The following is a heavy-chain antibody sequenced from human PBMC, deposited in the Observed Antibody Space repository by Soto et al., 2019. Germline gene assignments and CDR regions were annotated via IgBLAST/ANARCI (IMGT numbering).Heavy chain of an antibody. Sequence: ASVKVSCKASGYTFTGYYMHWVRQAPGQGLEWMGWINPNSGGTNYAQKFQGWVTMTRDTSISTAYMELSRLRSDDTAVYYCARGKRGCSSTSCYEYFDYWGQGTLVTVSS. D-gene: IGHD2-2*01. V-gene: IGHV1-2*04. CDR1: GYTFTGYY. CDR2: INPNSGGT. J-gene: IGHJ4*02. CDR3: ARGKRGCSSTSCYEYFDY.